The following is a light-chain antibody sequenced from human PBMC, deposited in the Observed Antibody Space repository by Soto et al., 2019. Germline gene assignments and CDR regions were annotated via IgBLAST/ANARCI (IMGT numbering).Light chain of an antibody. V-gene: IGKV1-39*01. CDR1: QNIDTY. Sequence: DIQMTHSPSSLSASFGDRVTLTCRASQNIDTYLNWYQQKPGTAPKLLMYAASSLHSGVPSKFSGSGYGTDFTLTMSCLQSEDFETYYCQQSHNTPYTFGQGTKLE. CDR3: QQSHNTPYT. J-gene: IGKJ2*01. CDR2: AAS.